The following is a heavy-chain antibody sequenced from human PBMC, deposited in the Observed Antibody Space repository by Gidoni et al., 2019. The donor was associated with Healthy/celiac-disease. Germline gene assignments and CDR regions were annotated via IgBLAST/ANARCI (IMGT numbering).Heavy chain of an antibody. Sequence: EVQLVESGGGLVQPGRSLRLSCAASGFTFVDYAMHWVRQAPGKGLEWVSGISWNSGSIGYADSVKGRFTISRDNAKNSLYLQMNSLRAEDTALYYCAKCGYSYGYCYFDYWGQGTLVTVSS. CDR3: AKCGYSYGYCYFDY. V-gene: IGHV3-9*01. J-gene: IGHJ4*02. D-gene: IGHD5-18*01. CDR2: ISWNSGSI. CDR1: GFTFVDYA.